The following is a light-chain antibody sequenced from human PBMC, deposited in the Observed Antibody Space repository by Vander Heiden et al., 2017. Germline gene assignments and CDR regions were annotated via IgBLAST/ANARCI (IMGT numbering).Light chain of an antibody. CDR3: QQENSSPWT. Sequence: DIQMTQSPSTLSATVGDRVTITCRASQSISSWLAWYQRKPGKAPKLLIYKASSLESGVPSRFSGSGSGTEFTLTISSLQPDDFATYYCQQENSSPWTFGQGTKVEIK. CDR2: KAS. CDR1: QSISSW. V-gene: IGKV1-5*03. J-gene: IGKJ1*01.